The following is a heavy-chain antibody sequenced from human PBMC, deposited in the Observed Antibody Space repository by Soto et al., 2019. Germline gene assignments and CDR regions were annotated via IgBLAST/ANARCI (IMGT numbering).Heavy chain of an antibody. CDR3: AKDRWQQLVNVGYRYGMDV. J-gene: IGHJ6*02. D-gene: IGHD6-13*01. Sequence: QVQLVESGGGVVQPGRSLRLSCAASGFTFSSYGMHWVRQAPGKGLEWVAVISYDGSNKYYADSVKGRFTISRDNSKNTLYLHMNSLRAEDTAVYYCAKDRWQQLVNVGYRYGMDVWGQGTTVTVSS. CDR1: GFTFSSYG. V-gene: IGHV3-30*18. CDR2: ISYDGSNK.